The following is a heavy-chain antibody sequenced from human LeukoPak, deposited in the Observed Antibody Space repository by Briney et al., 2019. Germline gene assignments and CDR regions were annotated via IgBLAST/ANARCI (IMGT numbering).Heavy chain of an antibody. Sequence: GGSLRLSCTTSGFTFSSSAMSWVRQAPGKGLEWVSDINSSGGRTCYADSVKGRFTISRDNSENTLYLQMNSLGAEDTAIYYCARDRQYNSGWVPYYDYWAREPWSPSPQ. CDR2: INSSGGRT. CDR3: ARDRQYNSGWVPYYDY. V-gene: IGHV3-23*01. J-gene: IGHJ4*02. CDR1: GFTFSSSA. D-gene: IGHD6-19*01.